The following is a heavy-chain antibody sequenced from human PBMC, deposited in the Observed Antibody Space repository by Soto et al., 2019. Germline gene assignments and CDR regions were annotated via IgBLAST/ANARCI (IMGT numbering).Heavy chain of an antibody. J-gene: IGHJ4*02. D-gene: IGHD4-17*01. CDR3: ARDSLTHYGGNLDY. CDR1: GFSFSSYS. V-gene: IGHV3-48*02. CDR2: ISRSSNTI. Sequence: EVQLVESGGGLVQPGGSLRLACAASGFSFSSYSMNWVRQAPVKGLEWVSQISRSSNTIYYADSVKGRFTISRDNAKKSVYLQMNSLRDEDTAVYYCARDSLTHYGGNLDYWGQGTLVTVSS.